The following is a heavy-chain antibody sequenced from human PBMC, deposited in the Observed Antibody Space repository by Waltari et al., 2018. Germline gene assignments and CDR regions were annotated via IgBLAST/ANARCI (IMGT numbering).Heavy chain of an antibody. J-gene: IGHJ4*02. V-gene: IGHV3-11*01. CDR1: GFTFSDYF. CDR2: ISGRGLST. D-gene: IGHD6-19*01. CDR3: AREASGWTPHFDN. Sequence: QVQLVESGGGLVKPGGSLRLSCAVSGFTFSDYFMTWLRQAPRKGLEWVSYISGRGLSTYYADSVKGRFTISRDNAKNSLYLQMNSLRDEDTAVYYCAREASGWTPHFDNWGQGTLVAVSS.